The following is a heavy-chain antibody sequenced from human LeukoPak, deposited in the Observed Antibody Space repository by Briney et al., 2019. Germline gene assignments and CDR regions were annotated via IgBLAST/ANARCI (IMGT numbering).Heavy chain of an antibody. CDR3: ARACHLWFGEQTPGIWFDP. CDR1: GFTFSDYY. J-gene: IGHJ5*02. V-gene: IGHV3-11*01. Sequence: GGSLRLSCAASGFTFSDYYMSWIRQAPGKGLEWVSYISSSGSTIYYADSVKGRFTISRDNAKNSLYLQLNSLRAEDTAVYYCARACHLWFGEQTPGIWFDPWGQGTLVTVSS. D-gene: IGHD3-10*01. CDR2: ISSSGSTI.